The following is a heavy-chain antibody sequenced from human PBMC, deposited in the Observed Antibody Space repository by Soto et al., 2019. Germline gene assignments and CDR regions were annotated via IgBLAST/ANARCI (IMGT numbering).Heavy chain of an antibody. J-gene: IGHJ5*02. Sequence: QVQLQESGPGLVKPSGTLSLTCAVSGGSISSSNWWSWVRQPPGKGLEWSGEIYHSGSTNYNPSLKSRVTISVDKSKNQFYLKRRSVTAADTAVYYCAREWYCDYAEWFAPWGQGTLVTVSS. V-gene: IGHV4-4*02. CDR3: AREWYCDYAEWFAP. D-gene: IGHD4-17*01. CDR1: GGSISSSNW. CDR2: IYHSGST.